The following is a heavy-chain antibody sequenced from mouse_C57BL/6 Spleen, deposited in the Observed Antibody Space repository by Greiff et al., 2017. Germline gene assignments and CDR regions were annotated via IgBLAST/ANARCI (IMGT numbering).Heavy chain of an antibody. CDR1: GFTFSSYA. J-gene: IGHJ2*01. CDR3: TREGSYDDDGGGYFDY. D-gene: IGHD2-4*01. V-gene: IGHV5-9-1*02. Sequence: EVKLVESGEGLVKPGGSLKLSCAASGFTFSSYAMSWVRQTPEKRLEWVAYISSGGDYIYYADTVKGRFTISRDNARNTLYLQMSSLKSEDTAMYYCTREGSYDDDGGGYFDYWGQGTTLTVSS. CDR2: ISSGGDYI.